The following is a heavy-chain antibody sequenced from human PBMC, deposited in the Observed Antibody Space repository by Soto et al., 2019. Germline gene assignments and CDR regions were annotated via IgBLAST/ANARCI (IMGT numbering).Heavy chain of an antibody. CDR1: GFTFSSYA. V-gene: IGHV3-23*01. CDR3: AKVRASYYYGSGSYGV. CDR2: ISGSGGNT. D-gene: IGHD3-10*01. Sequence: EVQLLESGGGLVQPGGSLRLSCAASGFTFSSYAMIWFRQAPGRGLEWVSTISGSGGNTYYADSVKGPFAISRGNSKNTLYLQMNGLRAEDSAVYYCAKVRASYYYGSGSYGVWGQGTVVTVSS. J-gene: IGHJ4*02.